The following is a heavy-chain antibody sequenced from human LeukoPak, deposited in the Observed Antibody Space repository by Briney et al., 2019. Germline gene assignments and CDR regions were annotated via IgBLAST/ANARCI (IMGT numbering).Heavy chain of an antibody. CDR2: IYYSGGT. D-gene: IGHD2-8*01. J-gene: IGHJ4*02. CDR3: AREGSKAGVFDY. V-gene: IGHV4-59*01. Sequence: PSETLSLTCTVSGDPISSYYWSWIRQPPGKGLDWIGYIYYSGGTNYSPSLKSRVTLSVDTSKNQFSLKLSSVTAADTAVYYCAREGSKAGVFDYWGQGTLVTVSS. CDR1: GDPISSYY.